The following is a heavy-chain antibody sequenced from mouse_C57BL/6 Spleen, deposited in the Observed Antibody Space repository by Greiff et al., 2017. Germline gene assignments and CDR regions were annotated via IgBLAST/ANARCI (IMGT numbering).Heavy chain of an antibody. D-gene: IGHD2-4*01. Sequence: EVKVVESEGGLVQPGSSMKLSCTASGFTFSDYYMAWVRQVPEKGLEWVANINYDGSSTYYLDSLKSRFIISRDNAKNILYLQMSSLKSGDTATYYCARVEGYYDYDGAWFAYWGQGTLVTVSA. J-gene: IGHJ3*01. CDR2: INYDGSST. CDR1: GFTFSDYY. V-gene: IGHV5-16*01. CDR3: ARVEGYYDYDGAWFAY.